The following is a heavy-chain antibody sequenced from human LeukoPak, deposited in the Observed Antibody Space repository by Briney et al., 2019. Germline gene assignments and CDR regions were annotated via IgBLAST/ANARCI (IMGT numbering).Heavy chain of an antibody. J-gene: IGHJ4*02. V-gene: IGHV1-69*04. CDR1: GGTFSSYA. CDR2: IIPTLGIA. D-gene: IGHD3-9*01. CDR3: ARDQNIKLRYFDWLFFPFDY. Sequence: SLKVSCKASGGTFSSYAISWVRQAPGQGLEWMGRIIPTLGIANYAQKFQGRVTITADKSTSTAYMELSSPRSEDTAVYYCARDQNIKLRYFDWLFFPFDYWGQGTLVTVSS.